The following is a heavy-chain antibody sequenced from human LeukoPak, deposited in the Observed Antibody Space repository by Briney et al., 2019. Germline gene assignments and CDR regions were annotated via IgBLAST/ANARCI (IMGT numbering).Heavy chain of an antibody. CDR1: GGSISSGSYY. J-gene: IGHJ6*03. CDR2: IYTSGST. V-gene: IGHV4-61*02. Sequence: PSETLSLTCTVYGGSISSGSYYWSWIRQPAGKGLEWIGRIYTSGSTNYNPSLKSRVTISVDTSKNQFSLKLSSVTAADTAVYYCAGGRTYYYYMDVWGKGTTVTVSS. CDR3: AGGRTYYYYMDV.